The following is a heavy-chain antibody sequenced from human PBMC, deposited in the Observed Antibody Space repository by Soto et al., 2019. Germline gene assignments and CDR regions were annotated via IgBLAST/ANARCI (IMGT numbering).Heavy chain of an antibody. CDR3: ARRPDAFDI. J-gene: IGHJ3*02. CDR2: ISGVGLST. CDR1: GSTFTDFT. Sequence: GGSLRLSCAGSGSTFTDFTMTWVRQAPGKGLEWVSAISGVGLSTYYAGSVKGRFTISRDNSKTTLYLQMNSLRAEDTAVYYCARRPDAFDIWGRGTMVTVSS. V-gene: IGHV3-23*01.